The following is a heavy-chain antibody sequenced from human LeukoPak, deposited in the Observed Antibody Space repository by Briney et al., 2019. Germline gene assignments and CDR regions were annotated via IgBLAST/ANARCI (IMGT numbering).Heavy chain of an antibody. CDR2: IYYSGST. CDR3: ARQYYDSSGYFPAYWFGP. CDR1: GGSISSSSYY. D-gene: IGHD3-22*01. Sequence: SETLSLTCTVSGGSISSSSYYWGWIRQPPGKGLEWIGGIYYSGSTYYNPSLKSRVTISVDTSKNQFSLKLSSVTAADTAMYYCARQYYDSSGYFPAYWFGPWGQGTLVTVSS. J-gene: IGHJ5*02. V-gene: IGHV4-39*07.